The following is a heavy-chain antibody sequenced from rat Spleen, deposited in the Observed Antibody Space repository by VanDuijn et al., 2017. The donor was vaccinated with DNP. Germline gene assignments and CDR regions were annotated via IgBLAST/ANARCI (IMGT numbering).Heavy chain of an antibody. J-gene: IGHJ4*01. CDR1: GFSLTSNG. Sequence: QVQLKESGPGLVQPSQTLSLTCTVSGFSLTSNGVHWVRQPPGKGLEWVGAIWTGGSTDYNSALKSRLSISRDTFKSQVFLKMSSLQTEDTAIYFCARGYRYNPPYTMDVWGQGTSVTVSS. D-gene: IGHD1-5*01. CDR2: IWTGGST. CDR3: ARGYRYNPPYTMDV. V-gene: IGHV2-1*01.